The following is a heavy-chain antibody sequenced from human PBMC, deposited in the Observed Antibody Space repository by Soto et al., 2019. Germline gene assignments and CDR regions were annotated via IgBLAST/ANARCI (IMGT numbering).Heavy chain of an antibody. CDR3: ARHAAYDSVWGKSDGSDY. J-gene: IGHJ4*02. D-gene: IGHD3-16*01. V-gene: IGHV4-39*01. CDR2: MYYSGAT. CDR1: GGSISSNSYY. Sequence: SETLSLTCTVSGGSISSNSYYWDWIRQPPGKGLEWIGSMYYSGATYHNPSLQSRVTISVDTSKNQFSLHLSSVTAADTAVYYCARHAAYDSVWGKSDGSDYWCPALLVTGST.